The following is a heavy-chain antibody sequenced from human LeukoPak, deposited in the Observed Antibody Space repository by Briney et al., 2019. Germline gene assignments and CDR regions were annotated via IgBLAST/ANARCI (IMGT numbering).Heavy chain of an antibody. D-gene: IGHD1-14*01. CDR3: TRDRSRAEDD. Sequence: GGPLRLSCAASGFTLSGHWMSGLRQAPGEGVEGVANINQGGSHKYYVDSVKGPFTISRDNANNLLYLQMNSLRGEETAVYYCTRDRSRAEDDWGQGTLVTVSS. CDR1: GFTLSGHW. J-gene: IGHJ4*02. CDR2: INQGGSHK. V-gene: IGHV3-7*01.